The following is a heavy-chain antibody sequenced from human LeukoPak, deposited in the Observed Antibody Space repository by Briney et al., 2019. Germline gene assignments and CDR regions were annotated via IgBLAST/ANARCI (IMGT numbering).Heavy chain of an antibody. J-gene: IGHJ1*01. D-gene: IGHD3-22*01. V-gene: IGHV4-31*03. CDR3: AREAYDSSGHRYFQH. Sequence: SETLSLTCTVSGGSISSGAYFWSWLRQHPGKGLDWIGFIYYSGTTYYDPSLGSRVIISVDTSKNQFSLKLSSVTAADTAVYYCAREAYDSSGHRYFQHWGQGTLVTVSS. CDR1: GGSISSGAYF. CDR2: IYYSGTT.